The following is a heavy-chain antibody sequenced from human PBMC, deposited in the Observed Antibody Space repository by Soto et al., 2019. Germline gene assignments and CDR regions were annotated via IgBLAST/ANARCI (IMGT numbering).Heavy chain of an antibody. V-gene: IGHV6-1*01. CDR3: AKGDNLGPKTGYAFDP. CDR1: GDSVSSNPAS. CDR2: TYFRSKWYN. J-gene: IGHJ5*02. Sequence: PLQTLSLTCAISGDSVSSNPASWNWIRQSPSRGLEWLGRTYFRSKWYNDYAVSVKSRIIINPDTSNNQFSLQLNSVTPEDTAVYFCAKGDNLGPKTGYAFDPWGQGIMVTVSS. D-gene: IGHD5-12*01.